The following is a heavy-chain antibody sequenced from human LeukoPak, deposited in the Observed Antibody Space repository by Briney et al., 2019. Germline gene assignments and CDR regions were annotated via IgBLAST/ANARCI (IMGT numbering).Heavy chain of an antibody. CDR2: MYYSGTT. D-gene: IGHD3-22*01. CDR3: ARVGGYYNSNGYLVQKAFDI. J-gene: IGHJ3*02. V-gene: IGHV4-39*07. Sequence: PSETLSLTCTVSGGSISTSSYYWGWIRQPPGKGLEWIGSMYYSGTTYYNASLKSRVTISVDTSKSQFSLKLSSVTAADTAVYYCARVGGYYNSNGYLVQKAFDIWGQGTMVTVSS. CDR1: GGSISTSSYY.